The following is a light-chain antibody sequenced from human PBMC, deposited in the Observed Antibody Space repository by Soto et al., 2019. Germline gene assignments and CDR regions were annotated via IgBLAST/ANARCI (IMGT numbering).Light chain of an antibody. Sequence: DIQMTQSPSSLSASVGDRVTITCRASKSIRTHLHWYQQEPGKAPKLLIYSASSLQSGVPSRFKGSVSGIAFTLTTSMLQPEDLATYYCQQRYRTSTFGGGTKVEIK. CDR3: QQRYRTST. V-gene: IGKV1-39*01. CDR1: KSIRTH. J-gene: IGKJ4*01. CDR2: SAS.